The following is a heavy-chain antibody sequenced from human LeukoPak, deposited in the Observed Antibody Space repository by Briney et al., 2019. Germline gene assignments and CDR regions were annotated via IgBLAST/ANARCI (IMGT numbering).Heavy chain of an antibody. CDR1: GFTFSNAW. V-gene: IGHV3-7*01. J-gene: IGHJ4*02. CDR3: ARRSGLEY. CDR2: IKQDGSEK. Sequence: GGSLRLSCAASGFTFSNAWMSWVRQAPGKGLEWVANIKQDGSEKYYVDSVKGRFTISRDNAKNSLYLQMNSLRAEDTAVYYCARRSGLEYWGQGTLVTVSS. D-gene: IGHD1-26*01.